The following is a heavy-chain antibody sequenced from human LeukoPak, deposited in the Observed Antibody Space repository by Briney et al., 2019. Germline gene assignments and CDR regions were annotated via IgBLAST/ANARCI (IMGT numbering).Heavy chain of an antibody. CDR3: ARVTFGVVNGNWFDP. D-gene: IGHD3-3*01. V-gene: IGHV5-51*01. CDR2: IYPGDSDT. J-gene: IGHJ5*02. CDR1: GYSFTAYW. Sequence: GESLKISCKGSGYSFTAYWIGWVRQMPGKGLEWMGIIYPGDSDTRYSPSSQGQVTISADKSISTAYVQWSSLKASDTAMYYCARVTFGVVNGNWFDPWGQGTLVTVSS.